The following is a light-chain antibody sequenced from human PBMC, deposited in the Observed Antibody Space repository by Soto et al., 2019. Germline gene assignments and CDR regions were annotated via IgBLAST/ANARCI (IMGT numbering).Light chain of an antibody. CDR3: QQYYCYPYT. J-gene: IGKJ2*01. V-gene: IGKV1-5*01. Sequence: DIQMTQSPSTLSASIGVRITITSRASQHINTWLAWYQQKPGRAPKVLIYDASSLESGGPPRISGSGSGTEFILTISSLQLDDLANYYCQQYYCYPYTFGQRTKVESK. CDR1: QHINTW. CDR2: DAS.